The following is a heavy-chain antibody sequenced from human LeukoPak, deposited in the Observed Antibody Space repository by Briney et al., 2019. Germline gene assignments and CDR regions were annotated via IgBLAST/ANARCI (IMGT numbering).Heavy chain of an antibody. CDR2: ISSSGSTK. J-gene: IGHJ6*02. D-gene: IGHD3-9*01. CDR3: ARGDNDILTGSPAVWGMDV. Sequence: GGSLRLSCAASGFTFSSYEMNWVRQAPGKGLEWVSYISSSGSTKYYADSVRGRITFSRENEKNSQYLQMNSMREERTAVYYCARGDNDILTGSPAVWGMDVCGQGTTFTVSS. V-gene: IGHV3-48*03. CDR1: GFTFSSYE.